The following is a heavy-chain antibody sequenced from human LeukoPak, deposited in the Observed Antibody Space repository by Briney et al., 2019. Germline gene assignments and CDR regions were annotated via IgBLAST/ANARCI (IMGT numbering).Heavy chain of an antibody. CDR2: ISGSGGST. J-gene: IGHJ4*02. D-gene: IGHD2-2*01. V-gene: IGHV3-23*01. CDR3: AKDDQALDIVVVPAAYNFDY. Sequence: PGGSLRLSCAASGFTFSSYAMSWVRQAPGKGLEWVSAISGSGGSTYYADSVKGRFTISRDNSKNTLYLQMNSLRAEDTAVYYCAKDDQALDIVVVPAAYNFDYWGQGTLVTVSS. CDR1: GFTFSSYA.